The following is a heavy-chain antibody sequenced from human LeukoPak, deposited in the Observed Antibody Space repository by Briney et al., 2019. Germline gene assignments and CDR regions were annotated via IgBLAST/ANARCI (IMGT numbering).Heavy chain of an antibody. CDR3: ARDGDSSSSDAGWFDP. J-gene: IGHJ5*02. V-gene: IGHV4-30-4*08. CDR1: GGSISSGDYY. Sequence: SEXLSLTCTVSGGSISSGDYYWRWVRQPPGKGLEWIGYIYYSGSTYYNPSLKSRVTISVDTSKTQFSLKLSSVTAADTAVYYCARDGDSSSSDAGWFDPWGQGTLVTVSS. D-gene: IGHD6-6*01. CDR2: IYYSGST.